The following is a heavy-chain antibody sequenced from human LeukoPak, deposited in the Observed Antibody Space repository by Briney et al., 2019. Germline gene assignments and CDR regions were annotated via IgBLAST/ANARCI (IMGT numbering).Heavy chain of an antibody. CDR2: IYYSGST. CDR1: GVSITSGGYS. J-gene: IGHJ5*02. CDR3: ASSFFYDSRGSWNWFDP. V-gene: IGHV4-31*03. Sequence: SETLSLTCTVSGVSITSGGYSWNWVRQHPGKGLEWIGYIYYSGSTYYNPSLKSRLTISVDTSDNEFSLKLSSVTAADTAVYYCASSFFYDSRGSWNWFDPWGQGTLVTVSS. D-gene: IGHD3-22*01.